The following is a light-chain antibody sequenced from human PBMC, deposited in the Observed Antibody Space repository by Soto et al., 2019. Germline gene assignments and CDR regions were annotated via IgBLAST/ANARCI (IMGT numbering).Light chain of an antibody. CDR3: QHFYDYPHS. Sequence: DIQMTQSPSSLSASVGDRVTITCRASQSINNYLSWYQQKPGKAPNLLIFGASTLQSGVPTRFSGSGSGTNFTLTISSLQPEDFATYYCQHFYDYPHSFGPGTKVDIK. CDR1: QSINNY. J-gene: IGKJ3*01. CDR2: GAS. V-gene: IGKV1-39*01.